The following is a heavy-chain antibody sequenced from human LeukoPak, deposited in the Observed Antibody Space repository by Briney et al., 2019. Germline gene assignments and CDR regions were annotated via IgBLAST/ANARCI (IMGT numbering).Heavy chain of an antibody. CDR1: GDNLSNFA. CDR3: AKDREITTRPGGWFDP. J-gene: IGHJ5*02. V-gene: IGHV1-69*01. Sequence: SVKVSCQVSGDNLSNFAVSWVRQAPGQGLEWMGGVIPISGGATYAQTFRDRVTFTADESTNIAYMELRSLSSDDTAVYFCAKDREITTRPGGWFDPWGQGTLVTVSS. D-gene: IGHD6-6*01. CDR2: VIPISGGA.